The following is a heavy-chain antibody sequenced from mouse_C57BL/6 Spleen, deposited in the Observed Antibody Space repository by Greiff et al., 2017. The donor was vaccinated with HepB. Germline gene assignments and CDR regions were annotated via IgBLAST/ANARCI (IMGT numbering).Heavy chain of an antibody. J-gene: IGHJ2*01. Sequence: VKLQESGPELVKPGASVKISCKASGYAFSSSWMNWVKQRPGKGLEWIGRIYPGDGDTNYNGKFKGKATLTADKSSSTAYMQLSSLTSEDSAVYFCAREGHFSDYWGQGTTLTVSS. CDR3: AREGHFSDY. CDR1: GYAFSSSW. V-gene: IGHV1-82*01. D-gene: IGHD3-3*01. CDR2: IYPGDGDT.